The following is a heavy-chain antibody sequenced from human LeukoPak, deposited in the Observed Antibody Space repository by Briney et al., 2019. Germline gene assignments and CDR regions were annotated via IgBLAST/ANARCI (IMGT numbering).Heavy chain of an antibody. CDR3: ARGRTISGSFSLVPDYFDY. D-gene: IGHD3-10*01. CDR1: GFTFSSYA. J-gene: IGHJ4*02. V-gene: IGHV3-30-3*01. CDR2: ISYDGSNK. Sequence: PGGSLRLSCAASGFTFSSYAMHWVRQAPGKGLEWVAVISYDGSNKYYADSVKGRFTISRDNSKNTLYLQMNSLRDEDTAVYYCARGRTISGSFSLVPDYFDYWGQGTLVTVSS.